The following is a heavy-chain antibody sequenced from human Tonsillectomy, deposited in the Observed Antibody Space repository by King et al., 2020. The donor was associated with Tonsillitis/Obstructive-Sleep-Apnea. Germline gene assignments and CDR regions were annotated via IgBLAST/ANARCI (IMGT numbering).Heavy chain of an antibody. J-gene: IGHJ4*02. Sequence: VQLVESGGGVVQPGRSLRLSCAASGFTFSSYAMHWVRQAPGKGLEWVAVISYDGSNKYYADSVKGRFTISRDNSKNTLYLQMNSLRAEDTAVYYCARGGYYDSSGHYPLDYWGQGTLVTVSS. CDR3: ARGGYYDSSGHYPLDY. D-gene: IGHD3-22*01. CDR2: ISYDGSNK. CDR1: GFTFSSYA. V-gene: IGHV3-30*04.